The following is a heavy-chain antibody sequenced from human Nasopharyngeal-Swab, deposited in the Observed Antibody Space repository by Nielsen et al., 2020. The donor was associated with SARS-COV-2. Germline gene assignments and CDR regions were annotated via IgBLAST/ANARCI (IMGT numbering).Heavy chain of an antibody. CDR1: GFTVSSNY. Sequence: GGSLRLSCAASGFTVSSNYMSWVRQAPGKGLEWVSVIYSGGSTYYADSVKGRFTISGHNSKNTLYLQMNSLRAEDTAVYYCARDLDSGSYPYWGQGTLVTVSS. J-gene: IGHJ4*02. CDR3: ARDLDSGSYPY. V-gene: IGHV3-53*04. CDR2: IYSGGST. D-gene: IGHD1-26*01.